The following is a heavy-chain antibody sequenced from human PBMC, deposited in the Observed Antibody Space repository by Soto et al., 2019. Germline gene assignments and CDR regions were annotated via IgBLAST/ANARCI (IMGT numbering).Heavy chain of an antibody. CDR3: AKSISIIREPPFC. CDR1: GFTFRSYG. J-gene: IGHJ4*02. D-gene: IGHD3-10*01. V-gene: IGHV3-33*06. CDR2: IWFDGSHK. Sequence: QVQLVESGGGVVQPGRSLRLSCAASGFTFRSYGMHWVRQAPGKGLEWVAFIWFDGSHKYYADSVKGRFTISRDNSKNTLSLQMNSLRAEDTAVYYCAKSISIIREPPFCGGQGTLVTVSS.